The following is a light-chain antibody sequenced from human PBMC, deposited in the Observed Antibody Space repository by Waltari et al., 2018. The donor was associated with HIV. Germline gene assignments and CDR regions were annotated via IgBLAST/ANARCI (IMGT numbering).Light chain of an antibody. CDR2: EVT. J-gene: IGLJ2*01. V-gene: IGLV2-14*01. CDR3: TSYISGTTPV. Sequence: QSALTQPASVSGSPGQSITLSCDLNDYKYVSWYHRHPGKAPHVIIYEVTNRPSGLSNRFSGSKSGNTATLTISGLQPEDEADYFCTSYISGTTPVFGRGTRVTVL. CDR1: DLNDYKY.